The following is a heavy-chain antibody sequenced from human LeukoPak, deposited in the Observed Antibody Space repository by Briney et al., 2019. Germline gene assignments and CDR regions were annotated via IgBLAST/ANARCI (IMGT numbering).Heavy chain of an antibody. CDR1: GFTFSSYD. V-gene: IGHV3-48*01. D-gene: IGHD3-22*01. Sequence: GGSLRLSCAASGFTFSSYDMNWVRQAPGKGLEWVSYISTSSNTVYYADSVKGRFTISRDNAKNSLYLQMNSLRAEDTAVYYCARGSNYDSSGYSVSLRGQGTLVTVSS. CDR3: ARGSNYDSSGYSVSL. CDR2: ISTSSNTV. J-gene: IGHJ4*02.